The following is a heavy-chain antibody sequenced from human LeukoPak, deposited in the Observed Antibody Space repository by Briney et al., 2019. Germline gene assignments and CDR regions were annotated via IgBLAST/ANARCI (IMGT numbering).Heavy chain of an antibody. Sequence: GGFLRLSCAASGFTFDDYAMHWVRHAPGKGLEWVSGISWNSGSIGYADSVKGRFTISRDNAKNSLYLQMNSLRAEDTALYYCAKDIYYDSSGYTFDYWGQGTLVTVSS. V-gene: IGHV3-9*01. J-gene: IGHJ4*02. D-gene: IGHD3-22*01. CDR1: GFTFDDYA. CDR2: ISWNSGSI. CDR3: AKDIYYDSSGYTFDY.